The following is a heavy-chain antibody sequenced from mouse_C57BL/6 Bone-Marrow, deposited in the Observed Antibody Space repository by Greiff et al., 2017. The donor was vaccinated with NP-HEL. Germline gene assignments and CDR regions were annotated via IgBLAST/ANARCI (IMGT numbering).Heavy chain of an antibody. D-gene: IGHD1-1*01. CDR2: ISSGGSYT. Sequence: EVQLVESGGDLVKPGGSLKLSCAASGFTFSSYGMSWVRQTPDKRLEWVATISSGGSYTYYPDSVKGRFTISRDNAKNTLYLQMSSLKSEDTAMYYCARSYGSSLYAMDYWGQGTSVTVSS. V-gene: IGHV5-6*01. CDR1: GFTFSSYG. CDR3: ARSYGSSLYAMDY. J-gene: IGHJ4*01.